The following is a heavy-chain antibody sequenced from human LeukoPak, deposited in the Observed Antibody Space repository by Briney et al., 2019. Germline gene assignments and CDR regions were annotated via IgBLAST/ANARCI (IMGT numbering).Heavy chain of an antibody. CDR2: ISSSSSTI. D-gene: IGHD3-3*01. CDR3: ARAAFWSGYYLYYYYMDV. V-gene: IGHV3-48*01. CDR1: GFTFSSYS. Sequence: GGSLRLSCAASGFTFSSYSMNWVRQAPGKGLEWVSYISSSSSTIYYADSVKGRFTISRDNAKNSLYLQMNSLRAEDTAVYYCARAAFWSGYYLYYYYMDVWGKGTTVTVSS. J-gene: IGHJ6*03.